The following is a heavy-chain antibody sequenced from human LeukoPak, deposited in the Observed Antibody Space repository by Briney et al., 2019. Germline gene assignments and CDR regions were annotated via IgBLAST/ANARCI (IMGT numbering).Heavy chain of an antibody. CDR3: ANQARRTGYYFDN. CDR2: MAYDGSNR. J-gene: IGHJ4*02. Sequence: PGRSLRLSCVASGFGFSSYGMHWVRQAPGKGLEWVAVMAYDGSNRYYADSVKGRFIISRDNSKNTLYLEMSSLRAEDTAVYYCANQARRTGYYFDNWGQGTLVTVSS. V-gene: IGHV3-30*18. CDR1: GFGFSSYG.